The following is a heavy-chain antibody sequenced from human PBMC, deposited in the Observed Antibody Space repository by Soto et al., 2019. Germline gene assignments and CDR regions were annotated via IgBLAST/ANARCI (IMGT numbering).Heavy chain of an antibody. J-gene: IGHJ6*03. V-gene: IGHV3-23*01. CDR2: IGGSGANT. CDR3: AKGSSSTQYLNYYFYHMDV. Sequence: LLESGGGLVQPGGSLRLSCAASGLTFPSYAMNWVRQAPGKGLEWVSAIGGSGANTYYADSMKGRFTISRDNSKNTVYLQMNSLRAEDTAVYYCAKGSSSTQYLNYYFYHMDVWGKGTTVSVSS. D-gene: IGHD2-2*01. CDR1: GLTFPSYA.